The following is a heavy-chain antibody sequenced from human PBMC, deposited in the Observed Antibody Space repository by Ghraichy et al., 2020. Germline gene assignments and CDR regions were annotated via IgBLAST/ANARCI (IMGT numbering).Heavy chain of an antibody. D-gene: IGHD2-8*02. CDR2: ITSDSAYI. V-gene: IGHV3-21*01. CDR1: GFTFSSYS. J-gene: IGHJ4*02. CDR3: ARGHITLVDY. Sequence: GGSLRLSCAASGFTFSSYSMNWVRQAPGKGLEWVLSITSDSAYIYYADSVKGRFTISRDNAKNSLYLHMNSLRPEDTALYYCARGHITLVDYWGQGTLVTVSS.